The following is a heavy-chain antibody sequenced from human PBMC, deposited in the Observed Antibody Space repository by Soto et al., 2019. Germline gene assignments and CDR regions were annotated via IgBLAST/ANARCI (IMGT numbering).Heavy chain of an antibody. CDR3: ARDSPLGSTIDY. J-gene: IGHJ4*02. D-gene: IGHD5-12*01. CDR1: GYSISSGYY. Sequence: PSETLSLTCAVSGYSISSGYYWGWIRQPPGEGLEWIGSIYHSGSTYYNPSLKSRVTISVDTSKSQFSLKLSSVTAADTAVYYCARDSPLGSTIDYWGQGTLVTVSS. CDR2: IYHSGST. V-gene: IGHV4-38-2*02.